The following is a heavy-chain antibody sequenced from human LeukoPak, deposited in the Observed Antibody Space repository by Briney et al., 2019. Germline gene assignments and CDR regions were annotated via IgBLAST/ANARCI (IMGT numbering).Heavy chain of an antibody. Sequence: PSETLSLTCTVSGYSISSGYYWGWIRQPPGKGLEWIGNIYHSGSTYFNPSLQSRVTISVDTSKNQFSLKLSSVTAADTAVYYCARVGTTDAFDIWGQGTMVTVSS. CDR2: IYHSGST. D-gene: IGHD4-11*01. CDR3: ARVGTTDAFDI. J-gene: IGHJ3*02. V-gene: IGHV4-38-2*02. CDR1: GYSISSGYY.